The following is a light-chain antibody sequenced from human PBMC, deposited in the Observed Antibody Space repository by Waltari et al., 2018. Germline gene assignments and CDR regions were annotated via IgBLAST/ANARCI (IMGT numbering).Light chain of an antibody. J-gene: IGKJ2*01. CDR3: MQALQSPYT. V-gene: IGKV2-28*01. CDR2: LGS. CDR1: QSLRHLNVYTY. Sequence: DIVMTQSPLSLPVTPGESAYISCRSSQSLRHLNVYTYLDWYVRKPGQSPQLLIYLGSTRASGVPDRFTGSGSGADFALIISRVEAEDVGVYYCMQALQSPYTFGQGTKLEIK.